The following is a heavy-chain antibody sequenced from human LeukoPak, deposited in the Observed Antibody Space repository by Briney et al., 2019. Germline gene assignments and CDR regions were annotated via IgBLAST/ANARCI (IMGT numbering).Heavy chain of an antibody. J-gene: IGHJ4*02. D-gene: IGHD4-17*01. CDR1: GDSISNFY. Sequence: SETLSLTCTVSGDSISNFYWGWIRQPPGKGLEWIGSVFHSGITYYKPSLKSRVTILVDTSKNQFSLKLTSVTAADTAVYYCARGVYGDYVEDWGQGTLVTVSS. CDR3: ARGVYGDYVED. V-gene: IGHV4-38-2*02. CDR2: VFHSGIT.